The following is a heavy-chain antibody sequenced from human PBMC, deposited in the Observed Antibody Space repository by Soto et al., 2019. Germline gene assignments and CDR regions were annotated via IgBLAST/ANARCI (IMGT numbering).Heavy chain of an antibody. CDR2: IWTSCST. CDR3: ATRPLLRGAP. J-gene: IGHJ3*01. CDR1: GFTFSSND. D-gene: IGHD3-16*01. Sequence: EVQLVESGGGLIQPGGSLRLSCEASGFTFSSNDMNWVRQAPGKGLEWVSLIWTSCSTAYADSVKGRFTISRDNSKSALYLHMSSLRAEDTAVYYCATRPLLRGAPWGQGTMVTVSS. V-gene: IGHV3-53*01.